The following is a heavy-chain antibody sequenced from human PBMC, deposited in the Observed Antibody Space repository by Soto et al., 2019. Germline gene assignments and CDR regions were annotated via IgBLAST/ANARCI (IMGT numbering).Heavy chain of an antibody. D-gene: IGHD3-3*01. CDR3: ARGGMVIIPSATAFDY. J-gene: IGHJ4*02. Sequence: SETLSLTCTVSGGSISPYYWSWIRQPAGKGLEWIGRIYASGSTNYNPSLKGRVTMSVTTSKNQFSLKLSSMTAADTAVYYCARGGMVIIPSATAFDYWGQGTLVTVSS. V-gene: IGHV4-4*07. CDR2: IYASGST. CDR1: GGSISPYY.